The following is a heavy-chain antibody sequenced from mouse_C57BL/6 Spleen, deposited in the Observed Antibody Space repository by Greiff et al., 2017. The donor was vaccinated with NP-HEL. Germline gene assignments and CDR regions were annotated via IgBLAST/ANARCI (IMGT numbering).Heavy chain of an antibody. CDR3: ARSSSVVDAMDY. D-gene: IGHD1-1*01. J-gene: IGHJ4*01. V-gene: IGHV1-18*01. CDR1: GYTFTDYN. CDR2: INPNNGGT. Sequence: EVQGVESGPELVKPGASVKIPCKASGYTFTDYNMDWVKQSHGKSLEWIGDINPNNGGTIYNQKFKGKATLTVDKSSSTAYMELRSLTSEDTAVYYCARSSSVVDAMDYWGQGTSVTVSS.